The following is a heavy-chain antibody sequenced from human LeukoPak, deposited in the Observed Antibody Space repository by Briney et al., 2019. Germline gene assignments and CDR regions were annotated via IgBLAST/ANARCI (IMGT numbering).Heavy chain of an antibody. Sequence: GGSLRLACAASGFTLSGYFMNWLRQAPGKGLEWVSCIGNNGVAIYYADSVKGRFTISRDNAKNSLYLQMSSLRAEDTAVYFCARLRNVVNVHWGFFDTWGQGAMVTVSS. CDR2: IGNNGVAI. V-gene: IGHV3-48*04. D-gene: IGHD4-23*01. J-gene: IGHJ4*02. CDR3: ARLRNVVNVHWGFFDT. CDR1: GFTLSGYF.